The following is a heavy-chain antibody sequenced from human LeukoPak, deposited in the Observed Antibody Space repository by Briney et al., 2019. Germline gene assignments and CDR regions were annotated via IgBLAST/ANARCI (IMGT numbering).Heavy chain of an antibody. J-gene: IGHJ6*02. V-gene: IGHV1-46*01. D-gene: IGHD3-16*01. CDR3: AREIGMGAFDYYYYCMDV. Sequence: ASVKVSCKASGYTFTNYYMHWVRQAPGQGLEWMGIINPSGGSTSYAQKFQGRVTMTRDTSTSTVYMELSSLRSEDTAVYYCAREIGMGAFDYYYYCMDVWGQGTTVTVSS. CDR2: INPSGGST. CDR1: GYTFTNYY.